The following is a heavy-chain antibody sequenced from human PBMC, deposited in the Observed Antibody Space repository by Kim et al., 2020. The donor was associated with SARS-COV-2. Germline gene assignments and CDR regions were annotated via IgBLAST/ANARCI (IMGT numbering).Heavy chain of an antibody. J-gene: IGHJ3*02. V-gene: IGHV4-59*13. D-gene: IGHD1-26*01. CDR1: GGSISSYY. CDR2: IYYSGST. CDR3: ARGNTEGGAFDI. Sequence: SETLSLTCTVSGGSISSYYWSWIRQPPGKGLEWIGYIYYSGSTNYNPSLKSRVTISVDTAKNQFSLKLSSVTAADTAVYYCARGNTEGGAFDIWGQGTMVTVSS.